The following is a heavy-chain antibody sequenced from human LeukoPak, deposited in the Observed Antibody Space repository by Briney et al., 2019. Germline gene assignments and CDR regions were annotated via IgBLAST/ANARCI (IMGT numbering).Heavy chain of an antibody. J-gene: IGHJ4*02. CDR2: IYYSGST. CDR1: GGSVNSGSHY. Sequence: SETLSLTCTVSGGSVNSGSHYWCWIRQPPGKGLEWIGYIYYSGSTNYNPSLKSRVTISVDTSKNQFSLNLNSVTAADTAVYYCARDPGYSGIDYWGQGTLVTVSS. D-gene: IGHD5-12*01. CDR3: ARDPGYSGIDY. V-gene: IGHV4-61*01.